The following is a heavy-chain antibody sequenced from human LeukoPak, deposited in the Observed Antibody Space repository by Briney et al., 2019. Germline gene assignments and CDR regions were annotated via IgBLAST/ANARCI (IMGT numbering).Heavy chain of an antibody. CDR1: GGSISSSSYY. D-gene: IGHD3-10*01. V-gene: IGHV4-39*07. J-gene: IGHJ4*02. Sequence: SETLSLTCTVSGGSISSSSYYWGWIRQPPGKGLEWIGSIYYSGSTYYNPSLKSRVTISVDTSKNQFSLKLSSVTAADTAVYYCAKVRYGGPRGDIDYWGQGTLVTVSS. CDR3: AKVRYGGPRGDIDY. CDR2: IYYSGST.